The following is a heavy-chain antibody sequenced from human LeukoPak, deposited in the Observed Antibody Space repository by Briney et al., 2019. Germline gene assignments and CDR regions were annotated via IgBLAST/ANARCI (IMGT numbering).Heavy chain of an antibody. CDR1: GFTFSSYS. Sequence: GGSLRLSCAASGFTFSSYSMNWVRQAPGKGLEWVSSISSSSSYIYYADSVKGRFTISRDNAKNSLYLQMNSLRAEDTAVYYCARQRGYSGYESYYFDYWGQGTLVTVSS. D-gene: IGHD5-12*01. V-gene: IGHV3-21*01. J-gene: IGHJ4*02. CDR2: ISSSSSYI. CDR3: ARQRGYSGYESYYFDY.